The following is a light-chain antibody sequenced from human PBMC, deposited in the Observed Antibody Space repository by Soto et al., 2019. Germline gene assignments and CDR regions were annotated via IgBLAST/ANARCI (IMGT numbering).Light chain of an antibody. CDR2: DVT. CDR3: SSYRSSSVV. Sequence: QSVLTQPASVSGSPGQSITISCTGSSSDVGGYNHVSWYQQHPGKAPKLMIYDVTTRPSGVSNRFSGSKSGNTASLTISGLQAEDEADYYCSSYRSSSVVFGGGTKLTVL. J-gene: IGLJ2*01. CDR1: SSDVGGYNH. V-gene: IGLV2-14*01.